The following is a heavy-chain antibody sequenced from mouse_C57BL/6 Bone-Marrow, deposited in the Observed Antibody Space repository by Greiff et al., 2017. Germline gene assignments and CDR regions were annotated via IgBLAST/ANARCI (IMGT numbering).Heavy chain of an antibody. CDR3: ARYGSSVYYYAMDY. Sequence: EVKVVESGGGLVQPGGSLKLSCAASGFTFSDYYMYWVRQTPEKRLEWVAYISNGGGSTNYPDTVKARFTISRDNAKNTLYLQMSRLKSEDTAMYYCARYGSSVYYYAMDYWGQGTSVTVSS. CDR1: GFTFSDYY. CDR2: ISNGGGST. V-gene: IGHV5-12*01. J-gene: IGHJ4*01. D-gene: IGHD1-1*01.